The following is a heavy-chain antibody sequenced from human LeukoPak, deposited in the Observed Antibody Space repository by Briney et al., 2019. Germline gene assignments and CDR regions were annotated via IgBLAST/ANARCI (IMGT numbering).Heavy chain of an antibody. V-gene: IGHV3-7*01. D-gene: IGHD5-12*01. J-gene: IGHJ4*02. Sequence: GGSLRLSCAASGFTFSDYYMNWIRQAPGKGLEWVANIKEDGSEKYYVESVEGRFIISRDNAKSSLYLQMNSLRGEDTAVYYCARGRNLVATSGYFDYWGQGTLVIVSS. CDR3: ARGRNLVATSGYFDY. CDR2: IKEDGSEK. CDR1: GFTFSDYY.